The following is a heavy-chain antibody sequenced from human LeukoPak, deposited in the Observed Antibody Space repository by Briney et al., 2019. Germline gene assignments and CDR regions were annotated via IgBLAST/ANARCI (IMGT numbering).Heavy chain of an antibody. Sequence: GGSLRLSCAASGFTFSRYSMNWVRQAPGKGLEWVSSISISSNYIYYTDSVKGRFTISGDNSKNTLYLQMNSLRAEDTAVYYCAKVWAHDGSGNPYWHFDLWGRGTLVTVSS. CDR2: ISISSNYI. J-gene: IGHJ2*01. D-gene: IGHD3-10*01. V-gene: IGHV3-21*04. CDR3: AKVWAHDGSGNPYWHFDL. CDR1: GFTFSRYS.